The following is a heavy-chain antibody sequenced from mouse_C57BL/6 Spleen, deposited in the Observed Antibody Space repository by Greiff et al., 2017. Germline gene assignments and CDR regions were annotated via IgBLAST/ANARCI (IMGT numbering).Heavy chain of an antibody. J-gene: IGHJ4*01. V-gene: IGHV1-15*01. CDR1: GYTFTDYE. Sequence: VQLQQSGAELVRPGASVTLSCKASGYTFTDYEMHWVKQTPGHGLEWIGAIDPETGGTAYNQKFKGKAILTAAKSSSTAYMELRSLTSEDSAVYYCTNYDYDGGYAMDYWGQGTSVTVSS. D-gene: IGHD2-4*01. CDR3: TNYDYDGGYAMDY. CDR2: IDPETGGT.